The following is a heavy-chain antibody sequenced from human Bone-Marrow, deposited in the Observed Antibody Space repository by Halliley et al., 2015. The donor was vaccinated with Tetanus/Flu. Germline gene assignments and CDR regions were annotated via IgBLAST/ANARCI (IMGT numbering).Heavy chain of an antibody. CDR2: VYSEGTS. V-gene: IGHV3-53*01. CDR3: VRDRRGFGVLPLD. D-gene: IGHD3-3*01. J-gene: IGHJ4*02. Sequence: LVWISVVYSEGTSYYLDSVEGRFTLSRDISKNTVYLQMNSLRPDDTAMYYCVRDRRGFGVLPLDWGLGTLVTVSS.